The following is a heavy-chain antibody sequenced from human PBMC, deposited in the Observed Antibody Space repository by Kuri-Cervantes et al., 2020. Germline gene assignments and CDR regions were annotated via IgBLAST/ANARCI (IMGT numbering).Heavy chain of an antibody. Sequence: GESLKISCAASGFTFSSYSMNWVRQAPGKGLEWVSSISSSSSYIYYADSVKGRFTISRDNAKNSLYLQMNSLRAEDTAVYYCARSKSSSWYDHYYYYYYGMDVWGQGTTVTVSS. D-gene: IGHD6-13*01. CDR2: ISSSSSYI. V-gene: IGHV3-21*01. J-gene: IGHJ6*02. CDR1: GFTFSSYS. CDR3: ARSKSSSWYDHYYYYYYGMDV.